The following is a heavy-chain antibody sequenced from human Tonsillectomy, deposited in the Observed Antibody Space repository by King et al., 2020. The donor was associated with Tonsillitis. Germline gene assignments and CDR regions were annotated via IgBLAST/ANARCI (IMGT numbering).Heavy chain of an antibody. J-gene: IGHJ4*02. D-gene: IGHD3-10*01. CDR3: AKDRYGSGSYLDY. CDR1: GFTFSSYG. Sequence: VQLVESGGDVVQPGRSLRLSCAASGFTFSSYGMHWVRQAPGKGLEWVAVISYDGSNTYDADSVKGRFTISRDNSKNTLYLQMNSLRAEDTAVYYCAKDRYGSGSYLDYWGQGTLVTVSS. V-gene: IGHV3-30*18. CDR2: ISYDGSNT.